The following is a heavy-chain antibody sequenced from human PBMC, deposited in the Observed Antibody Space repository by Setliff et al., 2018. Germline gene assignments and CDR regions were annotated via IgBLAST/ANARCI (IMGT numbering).Heavy chain of an antibody. CDR3: CSGSYLFVY. J-gene: IGHJ4*02. Sequence: GGSLRLSCAGSGFTFNTYWMTWVRQAPGKGLEWVSAISASGRTTYSADSVKGRFTISRDNSKNTLYLQMNSLRAEDTAVYYCCSGSYLFVYWGQGSLVTVSS. CDR2: ISASGRTT. CDR1: GFTFNTYW. D-gene: IGHD1-26*01. V-gene: IGHV3-23*01.